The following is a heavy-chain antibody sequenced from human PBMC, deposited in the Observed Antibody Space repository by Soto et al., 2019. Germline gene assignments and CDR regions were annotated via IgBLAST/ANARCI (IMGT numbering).Heavy chain of an antibody. J-gene: IGHJ6*02. Sequence: GGSLRLSCTTSGFTFSSYWMSWVRQAPGKGLEWVANIKQDGSDKYYVDSVKGRFTISRDNAKNSLYLQMNSLRAEDTAVYYCARQKAWTGEWLSLYAPGMDVWGQGTTVTVSS. CDR3: ARQKAWTGEWLSLYAPGMDV. V-gene: IGHV3-7*05. CDR1: GFTFSSYW. CDR2: IKQDGSDK. D-gene: IGHD3-22*01.